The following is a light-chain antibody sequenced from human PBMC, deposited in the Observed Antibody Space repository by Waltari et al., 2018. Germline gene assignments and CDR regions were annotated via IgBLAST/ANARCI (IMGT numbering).Light chain of an antibody. V-gene: IGKV3-20*01. Sequence: EIVLTQSPGTASLSPGERVTLSCRASQTVGSSSFAWYQQKPGQAPRLVIYRASRRATGIPDRFSGSGSGTDFSLTISRLEPEDFAVYYCQQHGTLPATFGQGTKVEIK. CDR1: QTVGSSS. CDR3: QQHGTLPAT. CDR2: RAS. J-gene: IGKJ1*01.